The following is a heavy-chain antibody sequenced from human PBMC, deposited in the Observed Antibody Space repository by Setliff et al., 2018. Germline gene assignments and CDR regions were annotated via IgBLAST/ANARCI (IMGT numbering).Heavy chain of an antibody. CDR1: GGSLSNYY. CDR3: ARHLWGRYMAESSDYFDY. V-gene: IGHV4-34*01. D-gene: IGHD3-3*02. CDR2: INHSGIT. J-gene: IGHJ4*02. Sequence: ASETLSLTCTVYGGSLSNYYWSWVRQPPGQGPEWIVEINHSGITNYNPSLEGRVTISVDTSNNQFSLKLSSVTAADTAVYYCARHLWGRYMAESSDYFDYWGQGSLVTVSS.